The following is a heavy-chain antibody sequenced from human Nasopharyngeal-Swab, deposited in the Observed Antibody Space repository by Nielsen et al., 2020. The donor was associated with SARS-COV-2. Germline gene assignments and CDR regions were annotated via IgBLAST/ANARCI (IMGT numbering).Heavy chain of an antibody. CDR1: GFTFSSYD. Sequence: GGSLRLSCAASGFTFSSYDMHWVRQATGKGLEWVSAIGTAGDTNYPGSVKGRFTISRENAKNSLYLQMNSLRAGDTAVYYCAREGELGGSWYFDLWGRGTLVTVSS. CDR2: IGTAGDT. D-gene: IGHD1-26*01. CDR3: AREGELGGSWYFDL. J-gene: IGHJ2*01. V-gene: IGHV3-13*01.